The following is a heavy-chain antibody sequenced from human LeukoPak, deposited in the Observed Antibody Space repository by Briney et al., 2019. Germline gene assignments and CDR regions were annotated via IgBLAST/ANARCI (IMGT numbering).Heavy chain of an antibody. CDR1: GFTFSRYA. CDR3: ATGIGYDAFDI. D-gene: IGHD1-1*01. Sequence: GRSLRLSCAASGFTFSRYAMYWVRQNPGKGLEWVAVISYGGSNKYYADSVKGRFTISRDNSKNTLYLQMNSLRADDTAVYYCATGIGYDAFDIWGQGTMVTVSS. V-gene: IGHV3-30-3*01. CDR2: ISYGGSNK. J-gene: IGHJ3*02.